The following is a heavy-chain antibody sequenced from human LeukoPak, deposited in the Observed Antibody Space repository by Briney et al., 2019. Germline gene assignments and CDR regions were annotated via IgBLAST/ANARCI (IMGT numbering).Heavy chain of an antibody. CDR1: GASINGHY. J-gene: IGHJ3*02. CDR2: ISHTGST. D-gene: IGHD3-10*01. Sequence: SETLSLTCTVSGASINGHYWSWVRQSPEKGLEWIGYISHTGSTNYNPFLESRVTMSVDTSKKQFSLKLSSVTAADTAIYYCARDQISINALDIWGQGTLVTVSS. V-gene: IGHV4-59*11. CDR3: ARDQISINALDI.